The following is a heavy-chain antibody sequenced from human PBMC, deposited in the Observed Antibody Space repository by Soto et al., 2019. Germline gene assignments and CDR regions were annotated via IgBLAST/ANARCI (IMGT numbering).Heavy chain of an antibody. CDR3: ARDSGDSSGYYPTADY. CDR1: GGSISSGGYY. D-gene: IGHD3-22*01. Sequence: QVQLQESGPGLVKPSQTLSLTCTVSGGSISSGGYYWSWIRQHPGKGLEWIGYIYYSGSTYYNPSLKSRVTISVDTSKNQFSLKLSSVTAADTAVYYCARDSGDSSGYYPTADYWGQGTLVTVSS. CDR2: IYYSGST. J-gene: IGHJ4*02. V-gene: IGHV4-31*03.